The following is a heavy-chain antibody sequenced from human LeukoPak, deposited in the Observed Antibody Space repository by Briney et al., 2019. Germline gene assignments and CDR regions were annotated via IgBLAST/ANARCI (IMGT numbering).Heavy chain of an antibody. CDR1: GGSISSSSYY. CDR2: IYYSGST. Sequence: SETLSLTCTASGGSISSSSYYWGWIRQPPGKGLEWIGSIYYSGSTYYNPSLKSRVTISVDTSKNQFSLKLSSVTAADTAVYYCARITRGYSGYALYYFDYWGQGTPVTVSS. CDR3: ARITRGYSGYALYYFDY. V-gene: IGHV4-39*01. J-gene: IGHJ4*02. D-gene: IGHD5-12*01.